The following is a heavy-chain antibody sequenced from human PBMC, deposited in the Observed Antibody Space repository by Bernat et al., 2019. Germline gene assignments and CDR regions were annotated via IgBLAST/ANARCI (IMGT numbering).Heavy chain of an antibody. CDR1: GGSITSYY. D-gene: IGHD4-17*01. CDR2: THYSGGT. V-gene: IGHV4-59*01. Sequence: QVWLQESGPGLVKPSETLSLTCSVSGGSITSYYWTWIRQPPGKGLEWIGYTHYSGGTNYNPSLKSRVVMSVDTSKNQFSLKLSSVTAADTAVYYCASGGTVTTNIDYWGQGTLVTVSS. CDR3: ASGGTVTTNIDY. J-gene: IGHJ4*02.